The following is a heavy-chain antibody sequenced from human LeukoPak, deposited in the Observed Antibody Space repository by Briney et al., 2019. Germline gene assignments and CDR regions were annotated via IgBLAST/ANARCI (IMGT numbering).Heavy chain of an antibody. CDR2: ISSSGSTI. Sequence: GGSLRLSCAASGFTFSDYYMSWIRQAPGKGLEWVSYISSSGSTIYYEDSVKGRFTISRDNAKNSLYLQMNSLRAEDTAVYYCARFLSIAARPGDYWGQGTLVTVSS. J-gene: IGHJ4*02. CDR1: GFTFSDYY. CDR3: ARFLSIAARPGDY. D-gene: IGHD6-6*01. V-gene: IGHV3-11*01.